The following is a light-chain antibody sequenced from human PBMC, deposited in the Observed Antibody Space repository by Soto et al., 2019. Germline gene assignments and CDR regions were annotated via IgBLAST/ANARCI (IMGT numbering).Light chain of an antibody. J-gene: IGLJ3*02. CDR1: SSDVGGYNY. V-gene: IGLV2-8*01. CDR3: SSYAASNSFYFV. CDR2: EVT. Sequence: QSALTQPPSASGSPGQSVTISCTGTSSDVGGYNYVSWYQQYPGRAPKLMIYEVTKRPSRVPDRFSGSKSGNTASLTVSGLQAEDEADYYCSSYAASNSFYFVFGGGTKLTVL.